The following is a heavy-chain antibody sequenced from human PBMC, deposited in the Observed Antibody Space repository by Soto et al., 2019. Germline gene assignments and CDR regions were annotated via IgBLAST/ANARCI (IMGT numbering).Heavy chain of an antibody. CDR3: ASVSSPYSYDSSGYYAFDI. CDR2: IYYSGST. V-gene: IGHV4-59*01. Sequence: SETLSLTCTVSGGSISSYYWSWIRQPPGKGLEWIGYIYYSGSTNYNPSLKSRVTISVDTSKNQFSLKLSSVTAADTAVFFCASVSSPYSYDSSGYYAFDIWGQGTMVTVSS. J-gene: IGHJ3*02. D-gene: IGHD3-22*01. CDR1: GGSISSYY.